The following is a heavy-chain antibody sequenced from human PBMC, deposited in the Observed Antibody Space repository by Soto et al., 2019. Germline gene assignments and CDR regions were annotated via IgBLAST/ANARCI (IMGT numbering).Heavy chain of an antibody. D-gene: IGHD3-10*01. CDR2: IIPIFGTA. CDR1: GGTFSSYA. CDR3: ARGPLYYGSGSYYLDY. Sequence: VASVKVSCKASGGTFSSYAISWVRQAPGQGLEWMGGIIPIFGTANYAQKFQGRVTITADESTSTAYMELSSLRSEDTAVYYCARGPLYYGSGSYYLDYWGQGTLVTVSS. J-gene: IGHJ4*02. V-gene: IGHV1-69*13.